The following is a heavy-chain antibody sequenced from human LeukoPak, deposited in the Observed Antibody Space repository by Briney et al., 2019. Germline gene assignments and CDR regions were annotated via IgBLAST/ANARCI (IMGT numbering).Heavy chain of an antibody. Sequence: GGSLSLSCAASGFTFSSYAMTWVRQAPGKGLEWVSAISGSGGSTYYADSVKGRFTISRDNSKNTLYLQMNSLRAEDTAVYYCASPPGDCGSTSCVFWGQGTLVTVSS. V-gene: IGHV3-23*01. CDR2: ISGSGGST. CDR3: ASPPGDCGSTSCVF. D-gene: IGHD2-2*01. CDR1: GFTFSSYA. J-gene: IGHJ4*02.